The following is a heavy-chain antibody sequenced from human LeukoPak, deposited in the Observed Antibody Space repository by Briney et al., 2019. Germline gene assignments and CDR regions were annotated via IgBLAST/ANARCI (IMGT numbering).Heavy chain of an antibody. Sequence: SETLSLTCTVSGGSTTINGYYWAWIRQPPGKGLEWIGSIYYNGNTYYNPSLKSRVTIFVDTSKNQVSLRLNSVTAADTAVYYCARHALVIAISTYDWIDPWGQGTLVTVSS. CDR2: IYYNGNT. D-gene: IGHD2-21*01. CDR1: GGSTTINGYY. V-gene: IGHV4-39*01. J-gene: IGHJ5*02. CDR3: ARHALVIAISTYDWIDP.